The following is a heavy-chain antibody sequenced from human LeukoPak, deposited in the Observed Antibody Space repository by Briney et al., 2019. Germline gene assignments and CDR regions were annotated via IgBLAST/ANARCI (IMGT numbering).Heavy chain of an antibody. CDR1: GFTFSSYS. V-gene: IGHV3-15*01. J-gene: IGHJ4*02. D-gene: IGHD2-15*01. CDR2: IKSKTDGGTT. Sequence: GGSLRLSCAASGFTFSSYSMNWVRQAPGKGLEWVGRIKSKTDGGTTDYAAPVKGRFTISRDDSKNTLYLQMNSLKTEDTAVYYCTSESVVGCSGGSCYRLHGVRWKTQYDYWGQGTLVTVSS. CDR3: TSESVVGCSGGSCYRLHGVRWKTQYDY.